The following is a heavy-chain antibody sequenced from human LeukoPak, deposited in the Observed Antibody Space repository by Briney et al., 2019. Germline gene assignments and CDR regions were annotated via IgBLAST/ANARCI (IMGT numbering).Heavy chain of an antibody. Sequence: PGRSLRLSCAASGFTFDDYAMHWVRQAPGKGLEWVSGISWNSGSIGYADSVKGRFTISRDNAKNSLYLQMNSLRAEDTAVYYCAGEYNWNYAPPYDAFDIWGQGTMVTVSS. CDR1: GFTFDDYA. CDR3: AGEYNWNYAPPYDAFDI. D-gene: IGHD1-7*01. V-gene: IGHV3-9*01. CDR2: ISWNSGSI. J-gene: IGHJ3*02.